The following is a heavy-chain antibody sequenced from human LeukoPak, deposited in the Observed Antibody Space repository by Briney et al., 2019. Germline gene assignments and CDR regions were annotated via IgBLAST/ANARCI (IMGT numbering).Heavy chain of an antibody. Sequence: PSETLSLTCAVYGGSFSGYYWSWIRQPPGKGLEWIGEINHSGSTNYNPSLKSRVTISVDTSKNQFSLKLSSVTAADTAVYYCARTANSSGWYVWWFDPWGQGTLVTVSS. CDR3: ARTANSSGWYVWWFDP. J-gene: IGHJ5*02. CDR1: GGSFSGYY. CDR2: INHSGST. V-gene: IGHV4-34*01. D-gene: IGHD6-19*01.